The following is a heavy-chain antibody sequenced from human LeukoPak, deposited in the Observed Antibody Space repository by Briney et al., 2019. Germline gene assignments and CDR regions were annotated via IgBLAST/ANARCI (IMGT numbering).Heavy chain of an antibody. J-gene: IGHJ4*02. Sequence: SVKVSCKASGYTFTGYYMHRVRQAPGQGLEWMGGIIPIFGTANYAQKFQGRVTITADESTSTAYMELSSLRSEDTAVYYCARDSDGYTTTFDYWGQGTLVTVSS. D-gene: IGHD5-24*01. CDR1: GYTFTGYY. CDR3: ARDSDGYTTTFDY. V-gene: IGHV1-69*13. CDR2: IIPIFGTA.